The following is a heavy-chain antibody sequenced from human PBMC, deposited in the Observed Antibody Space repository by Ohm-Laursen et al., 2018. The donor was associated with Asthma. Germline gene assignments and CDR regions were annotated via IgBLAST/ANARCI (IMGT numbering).Heavy chain of an antibody. V-gene: IGHV3-7*01. CDR3: ARDYYYGSGSYFDY. CDR1: GFTFSSYW. Sequence: GSLRLSCSASGFTFSSYWVSWVRQAPGKGLEWVANIKQDGSEKYYVDSVKGRFTISRDNAKNSLYLQMNSLRAEDTAVYYCARDYYYGSGSYFDYWGQGTLVTVSS. D-gene: IGHD3-10*01. CDR2: IKQDGSEK. J-gene: IGHJ4*02.